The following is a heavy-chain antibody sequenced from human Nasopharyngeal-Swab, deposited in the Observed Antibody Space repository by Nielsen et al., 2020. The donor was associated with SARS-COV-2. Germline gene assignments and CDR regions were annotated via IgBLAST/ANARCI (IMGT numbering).Heavy chain of an antibody. V-gene: IGHV3-9*01. Sequence: SLQISCAASGLTFDDHAMHWVRQTPGKRLEWLTGIIWNGDSRGYADSMKGRFTISRVSAKKSLYLQMNSLRPDDTPLYYCAKDTGRCISPVEGSLDIWGQGTMVTVSS. CDR2: IIWNGDSR. CDR3: AKDTGRCISPVEGSLDI. J-gene: IGHJ3*02. D-gene: IGHD2-8*01. CDR1: GLTFDDHA.